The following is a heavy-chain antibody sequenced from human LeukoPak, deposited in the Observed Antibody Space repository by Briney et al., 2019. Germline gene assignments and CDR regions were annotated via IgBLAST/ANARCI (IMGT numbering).Heavy chain of an antibody. CDR1: GFAFSNYW. CDR3: ARENPPGLPKKALH. J-gene: IGHJ4*02. CDR2: INSDGSST. V-gene: IGHV3-74*01. Sequence: GGSLRLSCAASGFAFSNYWMHWVRQAPGKGLVLVSRINSDGSSTSYADSVKGRFTISRDNAENTLYLQMNSLRAEDTAVYYRARENPPGLPKKALHWGQGTLVTVSS.